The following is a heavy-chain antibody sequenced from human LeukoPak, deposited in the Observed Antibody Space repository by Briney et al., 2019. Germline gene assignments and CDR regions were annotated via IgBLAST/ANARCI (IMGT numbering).Heavy chain of an antibody. J-gene: IGHJ4*02. CDR3: ARDRCSEYSYGCLVDY. CDR2: ISSSSSYI. Sequence: GESLRLSCAASGFAFNTYSMNWVRQAPGKGLEWVSSISSSSSYIYYADSVKGRFTISRDNAKNSLYLQMNSLRAEDTAVYYCARDRCSEYSYGCLVDYWGQGTLVTVSS. V-gene: IGHV3-21*01. CDR1: GFAFNTYS. D-gene: IGHD5-18*01.